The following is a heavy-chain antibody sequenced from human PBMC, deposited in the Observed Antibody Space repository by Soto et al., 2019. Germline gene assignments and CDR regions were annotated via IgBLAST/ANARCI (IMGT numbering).Heavy chain of an antibody. CDR2: IYYSGST. J-gene: IGHJ4*02. D-gene: IGHD4-17*01. CDR1: GYTFTSYY. Sequence: SCKASGYTFTSYYMHWIRQPPGKGLEWIGYIYYSGSTCYNPSLKSRVTISVDTSKNQFSLKLSSVTAADTAVYYCARALYGAAGYWGQGTLVTVSS. CDR3: ARALYGAAGY. V-gene: IGHV4-30-4*08.